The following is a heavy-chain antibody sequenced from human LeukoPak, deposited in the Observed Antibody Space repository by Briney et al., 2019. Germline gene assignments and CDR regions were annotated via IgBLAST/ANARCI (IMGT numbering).Heavy chain of an antibody. D-gene: IGHD6-19*01. J-gene: IGHJ4*02. CDR2: IWYDGSNE. Sequence: GGSLRLSCAASRFTFSSYGMHWVRQAPGKGLEWVAVIWYDGSNEYYADSVKGRFTISRDNSKNTLYLQMNRLRAEDTAVYYCARSGYSSGWYRGTDYFDYWGQGTLVTVSS. V-gene: IGHV3-33*01. CDR3: ARSGYSSGWYRGTDYFDY. CDR1: RFTFSSYG.